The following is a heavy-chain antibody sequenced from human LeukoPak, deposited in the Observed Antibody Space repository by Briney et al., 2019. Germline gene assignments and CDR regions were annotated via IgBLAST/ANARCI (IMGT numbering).Heavy chain of an antibody. CDR1: GGTFSSYA. J-gene: IGHJ4*02. D-gene: IGHD5-18*01. CDR2: IIPIFGTA. CDR3: ASPSPAAYSYGYFGY. V-gene: IGHV1-69*05. Sequence: SVKVSCKASGGTFSSYAISWVRQAPGQGLEWMGGIIPIFGTANYAQKFQGRVTITTDESTSTAYMELSSLRSEDTAVYYCASPSPAAYSYGYFGYWGQGTLVTVSS.